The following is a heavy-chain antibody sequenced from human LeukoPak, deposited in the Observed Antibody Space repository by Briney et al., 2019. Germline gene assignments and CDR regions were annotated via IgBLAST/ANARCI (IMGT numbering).Heavy chain of an antibody. CDR3: ARAGSRGLTNENFDY. J-gene: IGHJ4*02. CDR1: GGSISSYY. V-gene: IGHV4-4*07. CDR2: IYTSGST. Sequence: PSETLSLTCTVSGGSISSYYWSWIRPPAGKGLEWIGRIYTSGSTNYNPSLKSRVTMSVDPSKNQFSLKLSSVTAADTAVYDCARAGSRGLTNENFDYWGQGTLVTVSS. D-gene: IGHD1-1*01.